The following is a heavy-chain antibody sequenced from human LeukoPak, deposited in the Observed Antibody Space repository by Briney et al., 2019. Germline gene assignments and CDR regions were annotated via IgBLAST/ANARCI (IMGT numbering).Heavy chain of an antibody. CDR1: GFPFSSYS. V-gene: IGHV3-7*03. D-gene: IGHD6-13*01. Sequence: GGSLRLSCAASGFPFSSYSMTWVRQAPGKGLEWVANIKPDGTTKFYVDSVKGRFTITRDNALNSLYLQMNSLRAEDTAIYYCARSIPYGTTWYGRSDYWGQGTLVTVSS. CDR3: ARSIPYGTTWYGRSDY. CDR2: IKPDGTTK. J-gene: IGHJ4*02.